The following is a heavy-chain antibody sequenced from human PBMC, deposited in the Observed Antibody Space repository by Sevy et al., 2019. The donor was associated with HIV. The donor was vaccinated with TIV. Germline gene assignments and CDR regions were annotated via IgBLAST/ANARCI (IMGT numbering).Heavy chain of an antibody. CDR3: ARVGATTSYYYYMDV. Sequence: ASVKVSCKASGYTFTSYAMHWVRQAPGQRLEWMGWFNAGNGNKKYSQKFQGRVTITRDTYASTAYMELSSLGSEDTAVYYCARVGATTSYYYYMDVWGKGTTVTVSS. V-gene: IGHV1-3*01. CDR1: GYTFTSYA. J-gene: IGHJ6*03. D-gene: IGHD1-26*01. CDR2: FNAGNGNK.